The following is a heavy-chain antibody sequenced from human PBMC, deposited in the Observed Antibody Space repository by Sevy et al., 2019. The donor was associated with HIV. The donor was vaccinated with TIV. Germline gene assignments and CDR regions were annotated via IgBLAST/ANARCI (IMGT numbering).Heavy chain of an antibody. CDR1: GFTFSSYA. D-gene: IGHD1-26*01. CDR2: ISYDGSNK. J-gene: IGHJ4*02. Sequence: GGSLRLSCAASGFTFSSYAMHWVRQAPGKGLEWVAVISYDGSNKYYADSVKGRFTISRDNSKNTLYLQMNSLRAEDTAVYYCARDDAGATTWGQGTLVTVSS. V-gene: IGHV3-30*04. CDR3: ARDDAGATT.